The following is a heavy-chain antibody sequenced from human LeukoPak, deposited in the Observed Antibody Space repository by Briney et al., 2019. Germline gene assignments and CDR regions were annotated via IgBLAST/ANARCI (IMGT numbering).Heavy chain of an antibody. CDR1: GGSISSYY. J-gene: IGHJ4*02. Sequence: SETLSLTCTVSGGSISSYYSSWIRQPAGKGLEWIGRIYTSGSTNYNPSLKSRVTMSVDTSKNQFSLKLSSVTAADTAVYYCARFSDYYDSSGYYFDYWGQGTLVTVSS. CDR2: IYTSGST. CDR3: ARFSDYYDSSGYYFDY. V-gene: IGHV4-4*07. D-gene: IGHD3-22*01.